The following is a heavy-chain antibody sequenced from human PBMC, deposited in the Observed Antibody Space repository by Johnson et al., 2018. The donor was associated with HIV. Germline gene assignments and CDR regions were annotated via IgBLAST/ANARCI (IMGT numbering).Heavy chain of an antibody. V-gene: IGHV3-33*06. CDR1: GFTFNSYG. CDR3: AKDLGTGDDAFDI. CDR2: IWYDGSNK. J-gene: IGHJ3*02. D-gene: IGHD7-27*01. Sequence: QVQLVESGGGLVQPGGSLRLSCAASGFTFNSYGMHWVRQAPGKGLEWVALIWYDGSNKYYADSVKGRFTISRDNSKNPLYLQMNSLRAEDTAVYYCAKDLGTGDDAFDIWGQGTVVTVSS.